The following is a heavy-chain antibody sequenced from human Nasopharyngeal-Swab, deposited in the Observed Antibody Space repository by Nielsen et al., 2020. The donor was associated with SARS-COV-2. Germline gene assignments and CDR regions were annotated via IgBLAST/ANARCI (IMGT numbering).Heavy chain of an antibody. D-gene: IGHD6-13*01. Sequence: WVRQAPGRGLKWLGRVNPNSGDTIYAQEFQGRVTMTGDTSIGTAYMELRRLISDDTAVYYCVRDDGGVPGIPETGPLGAFWGQGTLVTVSS. CDR2: VNPNSGDT. CDR3: VRDDGGVPGIPETGPLGAF. V-gene: IGHV1-2*06. J-gene: IGHJ4*02.